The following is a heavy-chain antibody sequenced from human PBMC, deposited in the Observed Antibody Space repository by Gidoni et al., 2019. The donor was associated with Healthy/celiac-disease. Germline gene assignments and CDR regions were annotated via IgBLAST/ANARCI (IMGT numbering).Heavy chain of an antibody. Sequence: QLQLQESGPGLVKPSETLSLTCTVSGGSISSSSYYWGWIRQPPGKGLEWIGSIYYSGSTYYNPSLKSRVTISVDTSKNQFSLKLSSVTAADTAVYYCARETDYYGSGTTYWYFDLWGRGTLVTVSS. V-gene: IGHV4-39*07. CDR2: IYYSGST. CDR3: ARETDYYGSGTTYWYFDL. D-gene: IGHD3-10*01. CDR1: GGSISSSSYY. J-gene: IGHJ2*01.